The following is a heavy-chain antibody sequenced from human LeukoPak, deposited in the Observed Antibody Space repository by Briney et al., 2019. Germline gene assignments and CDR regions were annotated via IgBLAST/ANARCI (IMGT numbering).Heavy chain of an antibody. CDR1: GGSISSSSYY. Sequence: SETLSLTCTVSGGSISSSSYYWGWIRQPPGRGLDWIGTNYYAGGTYYNPSLKSRLTISVDTSKNQFSLKLSSVTAADTAVYYCARLPRYYDILTGPDYWGQGTLVTVSS. CDR2: NYYAGGT. V-gene: IGHV4-39*07. J-gene: IGHJ4*02. D-gene: IGHD3-9*01. CDR3: ARLPRYYDILTGPDY.